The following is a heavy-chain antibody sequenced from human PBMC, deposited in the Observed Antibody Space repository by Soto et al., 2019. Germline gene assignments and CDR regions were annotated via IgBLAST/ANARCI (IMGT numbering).Heavy chain of an antibody. CDR1: GYSFTSYW. V-gene: IGHV5-51*01. J-gene: IGHJ4*02. Sequence: GESLKISCKGSGYSFTSYWIGWVRQMPGKGLEWIGIIYPGYSDTRYSPSFQGQVTISADKSISTAYLQWSSLKASDTAMYYCARRTYSSGWYPNPTPFDYWGQGTLVTVSS. D-gene: IGHD6-19*01. CDR3: ARRTYSSGWYPNPTPFDY. CDR2: IYPGYSDT.